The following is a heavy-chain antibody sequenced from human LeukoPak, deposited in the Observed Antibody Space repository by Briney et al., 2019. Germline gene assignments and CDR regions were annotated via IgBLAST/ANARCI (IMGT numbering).Heavy chain of an antibody. J-gene: IGHJ4*02. CDR2: IYTSGST. V-gene: IGHV4-4*07. Sequence: SETLSLTCTVSGGSISSYYWSWIRQPAGKGLEWIGRIYTSGSTNYNPSLKSRVTMTRDTSISTAYMELSRLRSDDPAVYYCARGGYCSSTSCYSKDFDYWGQGTLVTVSS. CDR3: ARGGYCSSTSCYSKDFDY. D-gene: IGHD2-2*01. CDR1: GGSISSYY.